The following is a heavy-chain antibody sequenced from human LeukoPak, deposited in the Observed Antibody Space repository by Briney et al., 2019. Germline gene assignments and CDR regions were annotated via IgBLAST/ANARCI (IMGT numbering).Heavy chain of an antibody. CDR2: ISGGGTT. Sequence: PGGSLRLSCVASGFSFSSYSMNWVRQAPGKGLEWVSVISGGGTTNYADSVKGRFTISRDNSKDTLYQQMNSLRVEDTAVYYCAKGSASTSYSASDIWGQGTKVAVSS. J-gene: IGHJ3*02. D-gene: IGHD2-2*01. V-gene: IGHV3-23*01. CDR1: GFSFSSYS. CDR3: AKGSASTSYSASDI.